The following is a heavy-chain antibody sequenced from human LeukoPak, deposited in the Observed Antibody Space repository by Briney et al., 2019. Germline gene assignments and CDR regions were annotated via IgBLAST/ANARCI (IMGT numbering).Heavy chain of an antibody. D-gene: IGHD3-22*01. CDR2: IYYSGST. CDR1: GGSLSSYY. CDR3: ARAGTAYYYDSSGYYPDLVAFDI. V-gene: IGHV4-59*01. J-gene: IGHJ3*02. Sequence: SETLPLTCTVSGGSLSSYYWSWVRQPPGKGLEWIGYIYYSGSTNYNPSLKSRGTISVDTSKNQFSLKLSSVTAADTAVYYCARAGTAYYYDSSGYYPDLVAFDIWGQGTMVTVSS.